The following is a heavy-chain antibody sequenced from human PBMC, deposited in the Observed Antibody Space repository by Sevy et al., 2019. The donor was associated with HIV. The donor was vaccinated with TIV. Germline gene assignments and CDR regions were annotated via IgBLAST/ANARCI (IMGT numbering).Heavy chain of an antibody. CDR3: TTEGAD. J-gene: IGHJ1*01. V-gene: IGHV3-15*01. CDR1: GFSFSDAW. Sequence: GGSLRLSCAASGFSFSDAWLSWVRQVPGKGLEWVGRVRSKGDGGTAEYAAPVKGRFTIARDDSKNTMYVQMNNLKNEYTAIYYCTTEGADWGQGTLVTVSS. CDR2: VRSKGDGGTA.